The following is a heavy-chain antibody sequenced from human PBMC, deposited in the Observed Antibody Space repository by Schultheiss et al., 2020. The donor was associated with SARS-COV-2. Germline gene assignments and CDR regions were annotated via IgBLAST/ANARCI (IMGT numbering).Heavy chain of an antibody. Sequence: GESLKISCAASGFTFSSYAMSWVRQAPGKGLEWVSVIYSGGSTYYADSVKGRFTISRDNSKNTLYLQMNSLRAEDTAVYYCARRRPGWLEDYWGQGTLVTVSS. J-gene: IGHJ4*02. CDR1: GFTFSSYA. D-gene: IGHD6-19*01. CDR2: IYSGGST. CDR3: ARRRPGWLEDY. V-gene: IGHV3-53*01.